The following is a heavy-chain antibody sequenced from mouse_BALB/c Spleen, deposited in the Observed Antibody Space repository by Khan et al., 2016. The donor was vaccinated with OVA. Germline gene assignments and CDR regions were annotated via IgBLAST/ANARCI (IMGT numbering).Heavy chain of an antibody. D-gene: IGHD1-2*01. CDR1: GYSITSGYG. V-gene: IGHV3-2*02. Sequence: VQLKESGPGLVKPSQSLSLTCTVTGYSITSGYGWNWIRQFPGNKLEWMGYISYSGSTNYNPSLKSRISIPRATSKNQFFLQLNSVTTEDTATYYCARTARIKYWGQGTTLTVSS. CDR2: ISYSGST. J-gene: IGHJ2*01. CDR3: ARTARIKY.